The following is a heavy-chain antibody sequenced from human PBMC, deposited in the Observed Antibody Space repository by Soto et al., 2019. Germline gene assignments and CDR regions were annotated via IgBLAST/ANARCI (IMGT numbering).Heavy chain of an antibody. CDR3: ASRDPGTSVDY. CDR1: GGSFTSNNW. Sequence: SETLSLTCAVSGGSFTSNNWWTCVRQPPGQGLEWIGGIYLTGSTNYNPSLKSRVTISLDKSENQFSLKVTSLTAADTAVYYCASRDPGTSVDYWGQGTLVTVSS. CDR2: IYLTGST. V-gene: IGHV4-4*02. J-gene: IGHJ4*02. D-gene: IGHD1-7*01.